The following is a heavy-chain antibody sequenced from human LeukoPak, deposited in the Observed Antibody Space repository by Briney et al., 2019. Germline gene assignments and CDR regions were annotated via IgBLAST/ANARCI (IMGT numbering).Heavy chain of an antibody. Sequence: SETLSLTCTVSGGXISDGGYYWSWIRQHPGKGLEWIGEINHSGSTNYNPSLKSRVTISVDTSKNQFSLKLSSVTAADTAVYYCARGVPSARIAAAGAPSRLFDYWGQGTLVTVSS. CDR2: INHSGST. V-gene: IGHV4-34*01. CDR3: ARGVPSARIAAAGAPSRLFDY. J-gene: IGHJ4*02. D-gene: IGHD6-13*01. CDR1: GGXISDGGYY.